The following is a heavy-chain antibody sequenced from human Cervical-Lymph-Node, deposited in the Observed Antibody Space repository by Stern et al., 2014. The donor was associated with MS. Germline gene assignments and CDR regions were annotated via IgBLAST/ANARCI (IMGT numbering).Heavy chain of an antibody. V-gene: IGHV4-39*01. D-gene: IGHD6-19*01. CDR2: IYYSGST. J-gene: IGHJ4*02. Sequence: QLQLQESGPGLVKPSETLSLTCTVSGGSISSSSYYWGWIRQPPGKGLEWIGSIYYSGSTYDHPSLKSRVTISVDTSNTPFSLKRSSVTAADTAVYYCARQQYSSGLGYWGQGTLVTVSS. CDR1: GGSISSSSYY. CDR3: ARQQYSSGLGY.